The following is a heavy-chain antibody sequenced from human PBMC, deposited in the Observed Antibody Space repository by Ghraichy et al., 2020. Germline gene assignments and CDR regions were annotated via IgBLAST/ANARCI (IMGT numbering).Heavy chain of an antibody. CDR3: AKGEYTYVT. CDR1: GFTFSDYA. V-gene: IGHV3-23*01. Sequence: GGSLRLSCAASGFTFSDYAMNWVRQAPGKGLEWVSSISGSGDSTYYADSVKGRFTIFRDNSKNTLSLQMNSLRAEDTALYYCAKGEYTYVTWGQGTLVTVSS. D-gene: IGHD5-18*01. CDR2: ISGSGDST. J-gene: IGHJ4*02.